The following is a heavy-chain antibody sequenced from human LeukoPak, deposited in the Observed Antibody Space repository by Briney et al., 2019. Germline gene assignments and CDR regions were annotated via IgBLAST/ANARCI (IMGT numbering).Heavy chain of an antibody. Sequence: GRSLRLSCAASGFTFDDYAMHWVRQAPGKGLEWVSGISWNSGSIGYADSVKGRFTTSRDNAKNSLYLQMNSPRAEDTALYYCAKDNRYYDFWSGYFDYWGQGTLVTVSS. J-gene: IGHJ4*02. V-gene: IGHV3-9*01. CDR2: ISWNSGSI. CDR1: GFTFDDYA. CDR3: AKDNRYYDFWSGYFDY. D-gene: IGHD3-3*01.